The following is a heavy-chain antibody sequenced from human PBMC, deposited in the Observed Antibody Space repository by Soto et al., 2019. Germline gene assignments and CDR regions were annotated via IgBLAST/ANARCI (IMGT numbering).Heavy chain of an antibody. CDR3: ASPRPFDY. J-gene: IGHJ4*02. CDR1: GFTFSSYE. Sequence: GGSLRLSCAASGFTFSSYEMNWVRQAPGKGLEWVSYISSSDSTIYYADSVKGRFTISRDNAKNSLYLQMNSLRAEDTAVYYCASPRPFDYWGQGTLVTVSS. CDR2: ISSSDSTI. V-gene: IGHV3-48*03.